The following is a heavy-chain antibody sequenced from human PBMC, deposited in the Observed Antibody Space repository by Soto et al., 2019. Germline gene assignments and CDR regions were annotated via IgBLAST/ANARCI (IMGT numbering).Heavy chain of an antibody. CDR1: GFTVSSNY. D-gene: IGHD4-17*01. CDR3: ASPHGGHGDYRDY. J-gene: IGHJ4*02. Sequence: PGGSLRLSCAASGFTVSSNYMSWVRQAPGKGLEWVSVIYSGGSTYYADSVKGRFTISRDNSKNTLYLQMNSLRAEDTAVYYCASPHGGHGDYRDYWGQGTLVTVSS. V-gene: IGHV3-66*01. CDR2: IYSGGST.